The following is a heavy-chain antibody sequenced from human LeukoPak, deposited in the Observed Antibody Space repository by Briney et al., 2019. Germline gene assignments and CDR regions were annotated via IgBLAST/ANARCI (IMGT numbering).Heavy chain of an antibody. Sequence: PSETLSLTCTVSGGSISSGGYYWSWIRQHPGKGLEWIGYIYYSGSTYYNPSLKSRVTISVDTSKNQFSLKLSSVTAADTAVYYCARSKRTAYGSGSYLSLFDYWGQGTLVTVSS. CDR3: ARSKRTAYGSGSYLSLFDY. CDR2: IYYSGST. CDR1: GGSISSGGYY. D-gene: IGHD3-10*01. J-gene: IGHJ4*02. V-gene: IGHV4-31*03.